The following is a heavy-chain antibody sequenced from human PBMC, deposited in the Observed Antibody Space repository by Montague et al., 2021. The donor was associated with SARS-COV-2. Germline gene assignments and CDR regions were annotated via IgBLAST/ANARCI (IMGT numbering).Heavy chain of an antibody. CDR2: IDWDDDK. CDR3: ARSYGTTVVTRAFDY. D-gene: IGHD4-23*01. CDR1: GFSLSTSGMC. J-gene: IGHJ4*02. V-gene: IGHV2-70*01. Sequence: PALVKPTQTLTLTCTFSGFSLSTSGMCVSWIRQPPGKALEWLTLIDWDDDKYYSTSLKTRLTISKDTSKNQVVLTMTNMDPVDTATYYCARSYGTTVVTRAFDYWGPGTLVTVSS.